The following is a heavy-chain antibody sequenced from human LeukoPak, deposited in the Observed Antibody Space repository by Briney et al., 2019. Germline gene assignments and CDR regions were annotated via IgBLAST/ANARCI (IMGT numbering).Heavy chain of an antibody. J-gene: IGHJ4*02. V-gene: IGHV3-30-3*01. CDR3: ARAIVVVTAIDY. CDR2: ISYDGSNK. D-gene: IGHD2-21*02. CDR1: GFTFSSYA. Sequence: GGSLRLSCAASGFTFSSYAMHWVRQAPGKGLEWVAVISYDGSNKYYADPVKGRFTISRDNSKNTLYLQMNSLRAEDTAVYYCARAIVVVTAIDYWGQGTLVTVSS.